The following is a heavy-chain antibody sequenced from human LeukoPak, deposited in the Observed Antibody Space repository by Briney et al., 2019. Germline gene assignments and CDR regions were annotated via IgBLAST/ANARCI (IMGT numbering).Heavy chain of an antibody. D-gene: IGHD3-3*01. Sequence: GSLRLSCAASGFTFSSYAMSWVRQAPGKGLEWVSAISGSGGSTYYADSVKGRFTISRDNSKNTLYLQMNSLRAEDTAVYYCAKSYDFWSGYSNWGQGTLVTVSS. V-gene: IGHV3-23*01. CDR1: GFTFSSYA. J-gene: IGHJ4*02. CDR3: AKSYDFWSGYSN. CDR2: ISGSGGST.